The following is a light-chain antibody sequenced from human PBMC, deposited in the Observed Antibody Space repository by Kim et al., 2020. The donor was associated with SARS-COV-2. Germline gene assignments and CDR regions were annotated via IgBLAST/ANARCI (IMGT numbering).Light chain of an antibody. V-gene: IGKV3-20*01. Sequence: LSPGERATPSCRANQSIRSTFLAWYQQQPGQAPRLLIYGASTRATGIPDRFSGSGSGTDFTLTITRLEPEDFAVYYCQQYGTSPTTFGRGTKLEI. J-gene: IGKJ2*01. CDR3: QQYGTSPTT. CDR1: QSIRSTF. CDR2: GAS.